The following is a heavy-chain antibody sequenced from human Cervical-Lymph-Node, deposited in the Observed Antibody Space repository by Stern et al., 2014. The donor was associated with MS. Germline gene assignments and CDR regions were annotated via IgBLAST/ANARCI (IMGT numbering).Heavy chain of an antibody. CDR3: LRDGGDY. CDR1: GFTFSTHA. V-gene: IGHV3-21*01. J-gene: IGHJ4*02. D-gene: IGHD3-16*01. CDR2: ISSSSYYI. Sequence: EVPLVESGGGLVKPGGSLRLSCAASGFTFSTHAVNWVRQATGKGLELVSTISSSSYYIYFADSVKCRFTISRDNAKNSLYLQMNSLRVDDTAVYYCLRDGGDYWGQGTLVTVSS.